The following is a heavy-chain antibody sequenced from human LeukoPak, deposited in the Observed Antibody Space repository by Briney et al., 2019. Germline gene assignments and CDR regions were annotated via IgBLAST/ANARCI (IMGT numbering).Heavy chain of an antibody. V-gene: IGHV3-7*01. J-gene: IGHJ4*02. Sequence: GGSLRLSCAASGFTFSSNWMGWVRQAPGKGLEWVANIKEDGSEKYYVDSVKGRFTISKDNADNSLYLQMNSLRAEDTAVYYCAKDKMVGHTLFDYWGQGTQVTVSS. CDR2: IKEDGSEK. CDR3: AKDKMVGHTLFDY. CDR1: GFTFSSNW. D-gene: IGHD1-26*01.